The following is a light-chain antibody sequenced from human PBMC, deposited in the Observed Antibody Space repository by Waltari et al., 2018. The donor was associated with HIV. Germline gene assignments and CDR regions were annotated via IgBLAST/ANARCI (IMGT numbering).Light chain of an antibody. Sequence: QSALTQPPSASGSPGQSVTISCTGTRSDIGASHSFSWYQQHPGKAPKLMIYEVNKRPSGVPDRFSGAKSGNVASLTVSGLQDDEEADFYCSSYAGSDNRVVFGGGTKLTVL. CDR2: EVN. J-gene: IGLJ2*01. CDR1: RSDIGASHS. CDR3: SSYAGSDNRVV. V-gene: IGLV2-8*01.